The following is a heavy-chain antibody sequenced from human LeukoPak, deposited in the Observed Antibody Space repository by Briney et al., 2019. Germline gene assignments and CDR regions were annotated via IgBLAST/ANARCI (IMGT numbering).Heavy chain of an antibody. CDR2: IYPGDFET. CDR1: GYYFTDYW. Sequence: GESLKISCKTSGYYFTDYWIGWVRQKPGKGLEWMGIIYPGDFETRYSPSFQGQVTISADKSISSAYLQWGSLKASDTAMYYCARSPRDGYHDAFDLWGQGTMVTVSS. V-gene: IGHV5-51*01. CDR3: ARSPRDGYHDAFDL. J-gene: IGHJ3*01. D-gene: IGHD5-24*01.